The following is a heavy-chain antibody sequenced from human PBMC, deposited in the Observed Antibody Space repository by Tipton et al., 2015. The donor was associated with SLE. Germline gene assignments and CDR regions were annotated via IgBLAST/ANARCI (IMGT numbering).Heavy chain of an antibody. D-gene: IGHD3-22*01. CDR1: GGSFSGYY. Sequence: TLSLTCAVYGGSFSGYYWSWIRQPPGKGLEWIGYIYYSGSTNYNPSLKSRVTISVDTSKNQFSLKLSSVTAADTAVYYCARGRYYDSSGYYYDYWGQGTLVNVSS. J-gene: IGHJ4*02. V-gene: IGHV4-59*01. CDR2: IYYSGST. CDR3: ARGRYYDSSGYYYDY.